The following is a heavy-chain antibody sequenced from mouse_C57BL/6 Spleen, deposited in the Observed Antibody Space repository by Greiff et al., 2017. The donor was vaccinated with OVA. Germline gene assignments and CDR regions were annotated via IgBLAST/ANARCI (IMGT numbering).Heavy chain of an antibody. J-gene: IGHJ3*01. CDR3: TDYGSSPWFAY. Sequence: EVKLMESGAELVRPGASVKLSCTASGFNIKDDYMHWVKQRPEQGLEWIGWIDPENGDTEYASKFQGKATITADTSSNTAYLQLSSLTSEDTAVYYCTDYGSSPWFAYWGQGTLVTVSA. CDR1: GFNIKDDY. CDR2: IDPENGDT. V-gene: IGHV14-4*01. D-gene: IGHD1-1*01.